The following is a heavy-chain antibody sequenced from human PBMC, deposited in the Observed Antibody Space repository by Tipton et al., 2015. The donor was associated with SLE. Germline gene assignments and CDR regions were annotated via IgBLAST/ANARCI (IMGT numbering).Heavy chain of an antibody. CDR1: GFTFIFYS. Sequence: SLRLSCAATGFTFIFYSMSWVRPAPGKGLEWVSGISGSGASTYYPDSVKGRFTIPRDKSKNTLYLQMNNLGAEDTAVYYCAKTHKLMTNAFDLWGQGRLVIVS. CDR2: ISGSGAST. CDR3: AKTHKLMTNAFDL. D-gene: IGHD2-8*01. J-gene: IGHJ3*01. V-gene: IGHV3-23*01.